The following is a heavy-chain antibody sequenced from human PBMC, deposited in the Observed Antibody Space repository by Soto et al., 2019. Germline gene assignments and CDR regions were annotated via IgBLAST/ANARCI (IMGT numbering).Heavy chain of an antibody. Sequence: SETLALTCTVSGGSISSGGYYWSWIRQHPGKGLEWIGYIYYSGSTYYNPSLKGRVTISVDTSKNQFSLKLSSVTAADTAVYYGAREPVVAATIAAFDIWGQGTMVT. CDR2: IYYSGST. V-gene: IGHV4-31*03. CDR1: GGSISSGGYY. J-gene: IGHJ3*02. CDR3: AREPVVAATIAAFDI. D-gene: IGHD2-15*01.